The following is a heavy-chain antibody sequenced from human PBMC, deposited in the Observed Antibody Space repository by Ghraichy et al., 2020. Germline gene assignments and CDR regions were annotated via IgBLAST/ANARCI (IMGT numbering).Heavy chain of an antibody. CDR2: ISAYNGNT. CDR3: ARVAPMGFGELLYWYYYYGMDV. Sequence: ASVKVSCKASGYTFTSYGISWVRQAPGQGLEWMGWISAYNGNTNYAQKLQGRVTMTTDTSTSTAYMELRSLRSDDTAVYYCARVAPMGFGELLYWYYYYGMDVWGQGTTVTVSS. J-gene: IGHJ6*02. V-gene: IGHV1-18*01. D-gene: IGHD3-10*01. CDR1: GYTFTSYG.